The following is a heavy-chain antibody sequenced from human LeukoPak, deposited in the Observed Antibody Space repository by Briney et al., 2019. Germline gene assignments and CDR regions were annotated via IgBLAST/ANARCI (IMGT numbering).Heavy chain of an antibody. CDR3: APFSDY. CDR1: GFTFRTYS. V-gene: IGHV3-48*02. J-gene: IGHJ4*02. Sequence: QTGGSLRLSCAASGFTFRTYSMNWVRQAPGKGLEWISYISSSSGTIYYADSVKGRFTISRDNAQNSLHLQMNSLRDEDTAVYYCAPFSDYWGQGTLVTVSS. CDR2: ISSSSGTI. D-gene: IGHD3-16*01.